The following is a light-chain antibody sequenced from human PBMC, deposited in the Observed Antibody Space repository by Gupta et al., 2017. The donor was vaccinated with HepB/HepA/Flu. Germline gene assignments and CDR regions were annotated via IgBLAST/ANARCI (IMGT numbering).Light chain of an antibody. CDR3: QQYDNRPS. Sequence: EIQMTQSPSPLSASVGDRVTITFQASQDISNYLNWYQQKPGKAPKLLIYDASNLETGIPSSFSGSGSGTDFTFTISSLQPEDIATYFFQQYDNRPSFGGGTKVEIK. J-gene: IGKJ4*01. V-gene: IGKV1-33*01. CDR2: DAS. CDR1: QDISNY.